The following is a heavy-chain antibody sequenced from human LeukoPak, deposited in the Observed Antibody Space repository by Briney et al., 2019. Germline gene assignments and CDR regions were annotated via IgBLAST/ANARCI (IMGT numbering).Heavy chain of an antibody. CDR3: ARCIAAAGNLEN. Sequence: ASVKVSCKASGGTFSSYAISWVRQAPGQGLEWMGWINPNSGGTNYAQMFQGRVTMTRDTSISTAYMELSRLRSDDTAVYYCARCIAAAGNLENWGQGTLVTVSS. CDR2: INPNSGGT. J-gene: IGHJ4*02. D-gene: IGHD6-13*01. V-gene: IGHV1-2*02. CDR1: GGTFSSYA.